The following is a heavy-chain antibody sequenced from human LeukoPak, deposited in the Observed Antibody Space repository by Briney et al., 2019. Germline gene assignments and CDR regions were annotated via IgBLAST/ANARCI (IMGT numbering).Heavy chain of an antibody. V-gene: IGHV1-24*01. CDR3: ATSRITFDVVVPAAIGGYYFDY. Sequence: ASVKVSCKVSGYTLTELSMHWVRQAPGKGLEWMGGFDPEDGETIYAQKFQGRVTMTEGTSTDTAYMELSSLRSEDTAVYYCATSRITFDVVVPAAIGGYYFDYWGQGTLVTVSS. D-gene: IGHD2-2*01. CDR1: GYTLTELS. J-gene: IGHJ4*02. CDR2: FDPEDGET.